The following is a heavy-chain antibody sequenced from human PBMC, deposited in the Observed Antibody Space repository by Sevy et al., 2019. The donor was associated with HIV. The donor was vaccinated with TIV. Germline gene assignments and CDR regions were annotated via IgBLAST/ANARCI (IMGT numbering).Heavy chain of an antibody. J-gene: IGHJ6*02. CDR1: GFTFSSYA. Sequence: GGSLRLSCAASGFTFSSYAMSWVRQAPGKGLEWVSAISGSGGSTYYADSVKGRFTISRDNSKNTLYLQMNSLRAEDTAVYYGAKRGIAAAGSYYYGMDVWGQGTTVTVSS. CDR2: ISGSGGST. CDR3: AKRGIAAAGSYYYGMDV. D-gene: IGHD6-13*01. V-gene: IGHV3-23*01.